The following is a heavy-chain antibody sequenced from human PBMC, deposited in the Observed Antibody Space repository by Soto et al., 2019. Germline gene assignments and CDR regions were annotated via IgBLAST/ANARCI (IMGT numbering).Heavy chain of an antibody. CDR2: LTKSGGDT. J-gene: IGHJ6*03. Sequence: GGSLRLSCGASGFTFSNYVMRWVRQAPGKGLEWVSSLTKSGGDTYYANSVKGRFTISRDNSKNTLYLQMNSLRAEDTAVYYCAKDFGDSGGAKYMDVWGQGTTVTVSS. D-gene: IGHD4-17*01. CDR1: GFTFSNYV. V-gene: IGHV3-23*01. CDR3: AKDFGDSGGAKYMDV.